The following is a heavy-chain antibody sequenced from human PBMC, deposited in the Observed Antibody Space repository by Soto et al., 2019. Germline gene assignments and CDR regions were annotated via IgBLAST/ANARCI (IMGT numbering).Heavy chain of an antibody. CDR1: GCTFSSYA. D-gene: IGHD3-22*01. CDR2: IIPIFCTA. CDR3: ATAGASGSHIGY. J-gene: IGHJ4*02. V-gene: IGHV1-69*01. Sequence: QVQLVQSGAEVKKPGSSVKVYCKASGCTFSSYAISWVRQAPGQGLEWRGGIIPIFCTANYAQKVQGRVTITADESTSPAYLELSSLRSADTAVYYCATAGASGSHIGYWGPGTLVTVSS.